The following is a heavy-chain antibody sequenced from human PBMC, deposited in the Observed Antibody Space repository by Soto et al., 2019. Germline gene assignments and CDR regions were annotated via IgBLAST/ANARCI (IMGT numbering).Heavy chain of an antibody. CDR3: ASAHEYASSCAGY. J-gene: IGHJ4*02. V-gene: IGHV3-74*01. CDR1: GFTFRTNW. CDR2: IESDGSST. D-gene: IGHD6-6*01. Sequence: QPGGSLRLSCAASGFTFRTNWMYWVRQAPGKGLVWVSRIESDGSSTSYADSVKGRFTISRDNAKNTLYLQMNSLRAEDTAVYYCASAHEYASSCAGYWGQGTLVTVSS.